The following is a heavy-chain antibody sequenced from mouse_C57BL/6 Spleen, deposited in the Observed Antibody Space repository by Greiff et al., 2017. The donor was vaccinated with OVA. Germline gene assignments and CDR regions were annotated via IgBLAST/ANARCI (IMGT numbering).Heavy chain of an antibody. CDR3: ARDGGGRHFDY. D-gene: IGHD3-3*01. Sequence: EVKLMESGGGLVKPGGSLKLSCAASGFTFSSYAMPWVRQTPEKRLEWVATISDGGSYTYYPDNVKGRFTISRDNAKNNLYLQMSHLTSEDTAMYYCARDGGGRHFDYWGQGTTLTVSS. V-gene: IGHV5-4*01. J-gene: IGHJ2*01. CDR2: ISDGGSYT. CDR1: GFTFSSYA.